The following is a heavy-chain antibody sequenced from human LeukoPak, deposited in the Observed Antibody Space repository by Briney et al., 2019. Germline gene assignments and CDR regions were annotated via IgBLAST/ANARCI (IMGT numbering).Heavy chain of an antibody. V-gene: IGHV5-51*01. CDR2: IYPGDSDT. D-gene: IGHD2-2*01. CDR1: GYSFTSYW. CDR3: ARHEGGYCSSTSCYAMDWFDP. J-gene: IGHJ5*02. Sequence: GASLQISCQGSGYSFTSYWIGWVRQLPGKGLEWMGIIYPGDSDTRYSPSFQGQVTISADKSISTAYLQWSSLKASDTAMYYCARHEGGYCSSTSCYAMDWFDPWGQGTLVTVSS.